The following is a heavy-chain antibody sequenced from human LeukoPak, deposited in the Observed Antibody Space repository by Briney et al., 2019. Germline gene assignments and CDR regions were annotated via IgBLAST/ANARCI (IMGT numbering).Heavy chain of an antibody. CDR2: IYYSGST. Sequence: SETLSLLCTVSGGSISNFYWNWIRQPPGKGLEWIGYIYYSGSTNYNPSLKSRVTISVDTSKKQFSLKLNSVTAADTGVYFCARSGALTNYALDIWGLGTMVTVSS. CDR1: GGSISNFY. J-gene: IGHJ3*02. D-gene: IGHD2-8*01. V-gene: IGHV4-59*01. CDR3: ARSGALTNYALDI.